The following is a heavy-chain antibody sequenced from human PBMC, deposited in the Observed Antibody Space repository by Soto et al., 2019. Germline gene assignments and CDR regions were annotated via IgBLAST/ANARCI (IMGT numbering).Heavy chain of an antibody. CDR3: ASGGYSYGNYYYGMDV. D-gene: IGHD5-18*01. CDR1: GYTFTSYA. J-gene: IGHJ6*02. CDR2: INAGNGNT. Sequence: ASVKVSCKASGYTFTSYAMHWVRQAPGQRLEWMGWINAGNGNTKYSQKFQGRVTITRDTSASTAYMELSSLRSEDTAVYYCASGGYSYGNYYYGMDVWGQGTTVTVSS. V-gene: IGHV1-3*01.